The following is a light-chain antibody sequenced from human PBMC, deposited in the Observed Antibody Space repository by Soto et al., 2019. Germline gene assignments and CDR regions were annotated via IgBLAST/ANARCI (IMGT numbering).Light chain of an antibody. CDR1: SSNIGSNT. CDR3: AAWDYSLNVWV. V-gene: IGLV1-44*01. CDR2: SNN. J-gene: IGLJ3*02. Sequence: QPVLTQPPSASGTPGQWVTISCSGSSSNIGSNTVNWYQQLPGTAPKLLIYSNNQRPSGVPDRFSGSKSGTSAALAISGLQSEDEADYYCAAWDYSLNVWVFGGGTKLTVL.